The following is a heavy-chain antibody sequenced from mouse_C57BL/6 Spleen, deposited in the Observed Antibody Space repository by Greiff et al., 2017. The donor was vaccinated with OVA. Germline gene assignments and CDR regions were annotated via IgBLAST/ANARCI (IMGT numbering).Heavy chain of an antibody. CDR3: ASNYGSSYWYFDV. V-gene: IGHV1-9*01. CDR1: GYTFTGYW. D-gene: IGHD1-1*01. Sequence: VQLQQSGAELMKPGASVKLSCKATGYTFTGYWIEWVKQRPGHGLEWIGEILPGSGRTNYNEKFKGKATFTADTSSNTAYMQLSSLTTEDSDIDDCASNYGSSYWYFDVWGTGTTVTVSS. J-gene: IGHJ1*03. CDR2: ILPGSGRT.